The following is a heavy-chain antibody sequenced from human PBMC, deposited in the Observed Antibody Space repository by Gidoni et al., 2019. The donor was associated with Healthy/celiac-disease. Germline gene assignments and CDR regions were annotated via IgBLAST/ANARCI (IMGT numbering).Heavy chain of an antibody. CDR1: GFTFSSYS. V-gene: IGHV3-48*01. CDR2: ISSSSSTI. CDR3: ATGSGHFDY. Sequence: EVQLVESGGGLVQPGGSLRLSGAASGFTFSSYSMNWVRQAPGKGLEWVSYISSSSSTIYYADSVKGRFTISRDNAKNSLYLQMNSLRAEDTAVYYCATGSGHFDYWGQGTLVTVSS. J-gene: IGHJ4*02.